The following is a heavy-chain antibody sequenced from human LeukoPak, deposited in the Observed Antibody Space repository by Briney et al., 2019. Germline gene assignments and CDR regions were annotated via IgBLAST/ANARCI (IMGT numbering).Heavy chain of an antibody. Sequence: SETLSLTCTVSGGSISSYYWSWIRQPPGKGLEWIGYIYYSGSTNYNPSLKSRVTISVDTSKNQFSLKLSSVTAADTAVYYCARVRYDFWSGDHAFDIWGQGTMVTVSS. J-gene: IGHJ3*02. CDR1: GGSISSYY. CDR3: ARVRYDFWSGDHAFDI. V-gene: IGHV4-59*01. CDR2: IYYSGST. D-gene: IGHD3-3*01.